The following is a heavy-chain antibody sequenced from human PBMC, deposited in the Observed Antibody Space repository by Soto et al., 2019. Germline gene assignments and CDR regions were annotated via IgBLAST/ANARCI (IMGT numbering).Heavy chain of an antibody. Sequence: EVQLLESGGGLVRPGGSLRLSCAASGFTFSSYAMNWVRQAPGKGLEWVSAISGTGYNTYYADSLKGRFTISRDNSKNPLSLQMNSLRAEDTAVYYCARDRQSSHPRGGMDVWGQGTTVTVSS. CDR3: ARDRQSSHPRGGMDV. J-gene: IGHJ6*02. CDR1: GFTFSSYA. V-gene: IGHV3-23*01. D-gene: IGHD3-10*01. CDR2: ISGTGYNT.